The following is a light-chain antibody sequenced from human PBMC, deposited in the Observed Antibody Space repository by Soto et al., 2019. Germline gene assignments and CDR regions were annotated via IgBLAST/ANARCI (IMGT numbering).Light chain of an antibody. J-gene: IGLJ7*01. CDR3: ATWDASQSAVV. Sequence: QSVLTQPPSASGTPGQRVTIYCSGSNSNIGSNTVNWYQHLPGTAPKLLISNNNQRPSGVPDRVSGSKSGASASLAISGLQYEDEADYYCATWDASQSAVVFGGGTQLTVL. V-gene: IGLV1-44*01. CDR2: NNN. CDR1: NSNIGSNT.